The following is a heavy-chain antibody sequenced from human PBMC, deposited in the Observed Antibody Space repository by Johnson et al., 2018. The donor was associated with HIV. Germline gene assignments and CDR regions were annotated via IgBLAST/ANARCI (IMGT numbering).Heavy chain of an antibody. Sequence: VQLVESGGGLVQPGGSLRLSCEASGFTFSTYAMSWVRQAPGKGLEWVSGINWNGGSTGYAASVKGRFTISRDNAKNSLYLQMNSLRAEDTAVYYCARDRGSMPAVAFDIWGQGTMVTVSS. D-gene: IGHD2-2*01. CDR2: INWNGGST. CDR1: GFTFSTYA. CDR3: ARDRGSMPAVAFDI. V-gene: IGHV3-20*04. J-gene: IGHJ3*02.